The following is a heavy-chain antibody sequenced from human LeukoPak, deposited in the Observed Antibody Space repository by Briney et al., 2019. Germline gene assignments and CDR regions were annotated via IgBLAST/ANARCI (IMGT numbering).Heavy chain of an antibody. D-gene: IGHD3-10*01. CDR3: TTDYGSGSYRYFNY. CDR2: IKSKTEGGTT. V-gene: IGHV3-15*01. CDR1: GFTFSNAW. Sequence: GGSLRLSCAASGFTFSNAWMSWVRQTPGKGLEWVGRIKSKTEGGTTDYVAPVKGRFTISRDDSKNTLYLQMNSLKSEDTAVYYCTTDYGSGSYRYFNYRGQGTLVTVSS. J-gene: IGHJ4*02.